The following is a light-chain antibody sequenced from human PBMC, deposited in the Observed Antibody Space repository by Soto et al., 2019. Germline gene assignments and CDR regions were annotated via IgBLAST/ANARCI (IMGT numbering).Light chain of an antibody. CDR3: SSYTNINTRACV. Sequence: QAVVTQPPSASGTPGQRVTISCSGSSSNIESKTVNWYQHLPGTAPKLLIYSNNQRPSGVPDRFSGSKSDTSASLAISGLQSEDEADYYCSSYTNINTRACVFGTGTKLTVL. CDR1: SSNIESKT. V-gene: IGLV1-44*01. CDR2: SNN. J-gene: IGLJ1*01.